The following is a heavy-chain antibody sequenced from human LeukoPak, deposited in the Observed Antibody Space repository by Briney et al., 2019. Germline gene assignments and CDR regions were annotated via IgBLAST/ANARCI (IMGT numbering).Heavy chain of an antibody. CDR2: ISYDGSNK. CDR1: GFTFSSYA. V-gene: IGHV3-30-3*01. D-gene: IGHD6-13*01. J-gene: IGHJ4*02. Sequence: GGSLRLSCAASGFTFSSYAMHWVRQAPGKGLEWVAVISYDGSNKYYADSVKGRFTISRDNSKNTLYLQMNSLRAEDTAVYYCARDGIAAAGVTPFDYWGQGTLVTVSS. CDR3: ARDGIAAAGVTPFDY.